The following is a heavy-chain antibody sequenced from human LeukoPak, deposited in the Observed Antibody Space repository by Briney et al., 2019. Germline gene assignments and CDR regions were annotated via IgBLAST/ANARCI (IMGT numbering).Heavy chain of an antibody. Sequence: SETLSLTCTVSGGSTGSDYWTWIRQPPGKRLEWIGEVHHSGSTNYNPSFEGRVSISVDTSKKQFSLKLRSVTAADTAVYYCCSGAYLYWGQGTLVSVSS. D-gene: IGHD2-15*01. J-gene: IGHJ4*02. V-gene: IGHV4-34*01. CDR3: CSGAYLY. CDR1: GGSTGSDY. CDR2: VHHSGST.